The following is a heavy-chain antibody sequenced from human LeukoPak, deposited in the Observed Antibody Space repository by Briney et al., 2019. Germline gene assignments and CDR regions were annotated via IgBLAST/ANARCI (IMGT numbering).Heavy chain of an antibody. CDR3: AKGAYGSGNYYNDY. Sequence: GGSLRLSCAASGFTVSSNYMSWVRQAPGKGLEWVSVIYSGGSTYYADSVKGRFTSSRDNSKDTLYLQMNSLRADDTAVYYCAKGAYGSGNYYNDYWGQGTLVTVSA. D-gene: IGHD3-10*01. J-gene: IGHJ4*02. CDR2: IYSGGST. V-gene: IGHV3-53*01. CDR1: GFTVSSNY.